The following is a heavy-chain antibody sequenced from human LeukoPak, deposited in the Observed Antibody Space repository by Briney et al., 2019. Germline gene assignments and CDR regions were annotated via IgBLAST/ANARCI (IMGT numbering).Heavy chain of an antibody. CDR3: ARDTGAGKGSLDY. Sequence: SETLSLTCTVSGGSISGYYWSWIRQPPGKGLEWIGYIYYSGSTNYNPSLKSRVTISVDTSKNQFSLKLSSVTAADTAVYYCARDTGAGKGSLDYWGQGTLVTVSS. J-gene: IGHJ4*02. V-gene: IGHV4-59*01. CDR2: IYYSGST. CDR1: GGSISGYY. D-gene: IGHD1-26*01.